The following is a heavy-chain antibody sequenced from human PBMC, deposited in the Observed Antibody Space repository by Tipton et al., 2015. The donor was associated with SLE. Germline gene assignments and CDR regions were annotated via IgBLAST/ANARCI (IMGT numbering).Heavy chain of an antibody. Sequence: TLSLTCTVSAGSISSYYWSWIRQPPGKGLEWIGDIYYSGSTNYSPSLKSRVTISIDTSKNHFSLKVNSVTAADTAVYYCARGYYYYMDVWGKGTTVTVSS. V-gene: IGHV4-59*01. CDR3: ARGYYYYMDV. CDR2: IYYSGST. CDR1: AGSISSYY. J-gene: IGHJ6*03.